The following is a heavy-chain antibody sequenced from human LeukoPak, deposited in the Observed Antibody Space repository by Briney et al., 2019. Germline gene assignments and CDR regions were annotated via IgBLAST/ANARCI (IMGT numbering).Heavy chain of an antibody. Sequence: GVSLRLSCAASGFTFSSYAMSWVRQAPGKGLEWVSAISGSGGSTYYADSVKGRFTISRDNSKNTLYLQMNSLRAEDTAVYYCAKPPYYYDSSGYYFDYWGQGTLVTVSS. CDR3: AKPPYYYDSSGYYFDY. CDR1: GFTFSSYA. V-gene: IGHV3-23*01. D-gene: IGHD3-22*01. J-gene: IGHJ4*02. CDR2: ISGSGGST.